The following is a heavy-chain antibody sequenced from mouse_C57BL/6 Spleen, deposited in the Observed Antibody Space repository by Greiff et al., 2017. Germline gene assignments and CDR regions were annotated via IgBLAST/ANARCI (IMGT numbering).Heavy chain of an antibody. V-gene: IGHV1-74*01. D-gene: IGHD1-1*01. Sequence: QVQLQQPGAELVKPGASVKVSCKASGYTFTSYWMHWVKQRPGQGLEWIGRIHPSDSDTNYNQKFKGKATLTVDKSSSTAYMQLSSLTSADSAVYYCAITITTVVATPGYWGQGTTLTVSS. CDR3: AITITTVVATPGY. J-gene: IGHJ2*01. CDR1: GYTFTSYW. CDR2: IHPSDSDT.